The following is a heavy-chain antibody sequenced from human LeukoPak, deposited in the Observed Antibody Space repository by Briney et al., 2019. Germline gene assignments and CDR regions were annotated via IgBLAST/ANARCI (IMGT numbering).Heavy chain of an antibody. V-gene: IGHV3-30*18. J-gene: IGHJ4*02. CDR3: AKADSSGWHWSRSCLDY. CDR2: ISYDGSNK. Sequence: GGSLRLSCAASGFTFSSYGMHWVRQAPGRGLEWVAVISYDGSNKYYADSVKGRFTISRDNSKNTLYLQMNSLRAEDTAVYYCAKADSSGWHWSRSCLDYWGQGTLVTVSS. CDR1: GFTFSSYG. D-gene: IGHD6-19*01.